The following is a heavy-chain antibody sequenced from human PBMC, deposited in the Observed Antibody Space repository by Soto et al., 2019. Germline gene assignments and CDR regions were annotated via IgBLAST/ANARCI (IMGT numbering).Heavy chain of an antibody. CDR3: ARSSYGSGSYYLHYYYYGMDV. CDR1: GGTFSSYA. V-gene: IGHV1-69*13. Sequence: SVKVSCKASGGTFSSYAISWVRQAPGQGLEWMGGIIPIFGTANYAQKFQGRVTITADESTSTAYMELSSLRSEDTAVYYCARSSYGSGSYYLHYYYYGMDVWGQGTTVTVSS. D-gene: IGHD3-10*01. J-gene: IGHJ6*02. CDR2: IIPIFGTA.